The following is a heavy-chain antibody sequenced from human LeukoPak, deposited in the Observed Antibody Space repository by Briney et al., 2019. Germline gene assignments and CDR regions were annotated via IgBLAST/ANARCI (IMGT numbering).Heavy chain of an antibody. D-gene: IGHD2-21*02. Sequence: GGSLRLSCAASGFTFSRYTMSWVRQAPGKGLEWVSTISNSGRNTFYTDSVKDRLTIARDNSKNTLYLQMNSLRAGDTAVYSCARARGYCAADCSRYAFDYWGQGTLVTVSS. CDR3: ARARGYCAADCSRYAFDY. J-gene: IGHJ4*02. CDR2: ISNSGRNT. CDR1: GFTFSRYT. V-gene: IGHV3-23*01.